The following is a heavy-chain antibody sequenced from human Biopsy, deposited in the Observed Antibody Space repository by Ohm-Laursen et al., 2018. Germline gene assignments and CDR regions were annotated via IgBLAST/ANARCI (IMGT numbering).Heavy chain of an antibody. CDR2: VYYTGST. CDR1: GDPISSYY. J-gene: IGHJ2*01. D-gene: IGHD3-22*01. CDR3: ARDRGYYSDRTVPGYFDL. V-gene: IGHV4-59*01. Sequence: SETLSLTCTVSGDPISSYYWSWIRQPPGQGLQWIGYVYYTGSTDFNPSLQSRVTISVDTSKNHFSLRMRSVTPADTAIYYCARDRGYYSDRTVPGYFDLWGRGTLVTVSS.